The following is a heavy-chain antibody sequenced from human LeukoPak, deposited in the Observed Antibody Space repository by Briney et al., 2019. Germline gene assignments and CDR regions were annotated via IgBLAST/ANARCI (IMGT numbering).Heavy chain of an antibody. CDR2: MNPSNNGA. CDR3: ARGGVVVLGVMDI. Sequence: GASVNVSCKASGYTFTDHYIHWVRQATGVGLERVGWMNPSNNGANYAQKFQGRAVMTRDTSISTAYVELSRLTYDDTAVYYCARGGVVVLGVMDIWGQGTVVTVSS. D-gene: IGHD2-15*01. CDR1: GYTFTDHY. V-gene: IGHV1-2*02. J-gene: IGHJ3*02.